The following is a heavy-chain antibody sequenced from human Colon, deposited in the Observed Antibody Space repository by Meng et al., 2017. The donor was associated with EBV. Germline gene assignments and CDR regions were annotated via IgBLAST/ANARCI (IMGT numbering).Heavy chain of an antibody. CDR1: GVRISSNIR. CDR3: ARGKQDAWELLAY. D-gene: IGHD1-26*01. CDR2: IDGSGST. Sequence: KGAGTGLVNPSGTLSFTCGVFGVRISSNIRWTWVRQPPGKGVEWIGDIDGSGSTNSNPSLNSRISISLDKSKNHFSLKVNSVTAADTAVYYCARGKQDAWELLAYWGQGALVTVSS. V-gene: IGHV4-4*02. J-gene: IGHJ4*02.